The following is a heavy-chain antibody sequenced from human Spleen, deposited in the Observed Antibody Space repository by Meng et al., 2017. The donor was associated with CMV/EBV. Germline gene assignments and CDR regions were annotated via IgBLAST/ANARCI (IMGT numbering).Heavy chain of an antibody. CDR2: SSPFAGTT. V-gene: IGHV1-69*05. D-gene: IGHD4-11*01. CDR1: GGTFRSYG. J-gene: IGHJ5*02. Sequence: AGGTFRSYGFNWVRQEPGQGLEWVRESSPFAGTTNYEQKFQGRLTMTRDTSINTAYMELNSLKSDDTAIYYCASGGPTVSGLAVDHWGQGTLVTVSS. CDR3: ASGGPTVSGLAVDH.